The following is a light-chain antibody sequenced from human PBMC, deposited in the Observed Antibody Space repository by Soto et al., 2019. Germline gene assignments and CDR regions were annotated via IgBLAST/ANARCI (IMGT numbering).Light chain of an antibody. V-gene: IGKV3-11*01. CDR2: DAY. J-gene: IGKJ5*01. Sequence: EIVLTQSPATLSLSPGERVTLSCRASQSVSSYLVWYQQKPGQAPRLLIYDAYNRATGIQARFSGYGSGTDFTLTITSLEPEDFAVYYCKQRSNWPPTFGQGTRLEIK. CDR1: QSVSSY. CDR3: KQRSNWPPT.